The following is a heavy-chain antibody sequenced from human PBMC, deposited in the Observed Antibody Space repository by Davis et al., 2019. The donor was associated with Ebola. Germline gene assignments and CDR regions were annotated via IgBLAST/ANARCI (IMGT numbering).Heavy chain of an antibody. Sequence: ASVKVSCKASGYTFTGYYMRWVRQAPGQGLEWVGWINPKSGGTNFAQKFQGRVTMTRDTAISTAYMELSRLTSDDTAIYHCARWSLSGYFDYWGQGALVTVSS. CDR3: ARWSLSGYFDY. CDR2: INPKSGGT. V-gene: IGHV1-2*02. J-gene: IGHJ4*02. CDR1: GYTFTGYY.